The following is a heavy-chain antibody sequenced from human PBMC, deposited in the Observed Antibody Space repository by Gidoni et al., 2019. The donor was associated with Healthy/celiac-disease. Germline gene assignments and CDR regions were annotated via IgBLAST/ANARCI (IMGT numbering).Heavy chain of an antibody. CDR1: GGSISSGVYY. Sequence: QVQLQESGPGLVKPSQTLSLTCTVPGGSISSGVYYWSWIRQHPGKGLEWIGYIYHSGSTYYNPALKSRVIISVDTSQNHFSLKLSSVTAADTAVYYCARGPLDIVVVPAMVYFDPWGQGTLVTVSS. CDR2: IYHSGST. CDR3: ARGPLDIVVVPAMVYFDP. V-gene: IGHV4-31*03. J-gene: IGHJ5*02. D-gene: IGHD2-2*01.